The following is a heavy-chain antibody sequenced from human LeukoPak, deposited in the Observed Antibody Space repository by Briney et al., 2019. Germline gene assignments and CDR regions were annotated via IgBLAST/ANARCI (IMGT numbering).Heavy chain of an antibody. D-gene: IGHD6-19*01. CDR3: ARGSGGYSSGWYAGHFDQ. V-gene: IGHV3-48*04. CDR1: GFTFSSYT. J-gene: IGHJ4*02. CDR2: ISSNSSTI. Sequence: GGSLRLSCVASGFTFSSYTMNWVRQAPGKGLEWISYISSNSSTIYYADSAKGRFTISRDNAKSSLYLQMNSLRAEDTAVYYCARGSGGYSSGWYAGHFDQWGRGTLVTVSS.